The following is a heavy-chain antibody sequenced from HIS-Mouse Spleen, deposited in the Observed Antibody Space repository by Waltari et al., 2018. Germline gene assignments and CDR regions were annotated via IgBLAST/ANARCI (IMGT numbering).Heavy chain of an antibody. CDR1: GFTFSSYW. CDR2: IKQDGSEK. D-gene: IGHD2-2*01. Sequence: EVQLVESGGGLVQPGGSLRLSCAASGFTFSSYWMSWVRQAPGKGFEWVGNIKQDGSEKYYVDSVKGRFTISRDNAKNALYLQMNSLRAEDTAVYYCARALHQLDYWGQGTLVTVSS. J-gene: IGHJ4*02. V-gene: IGHV3-7*01. CDR3: ARALHQLDY.